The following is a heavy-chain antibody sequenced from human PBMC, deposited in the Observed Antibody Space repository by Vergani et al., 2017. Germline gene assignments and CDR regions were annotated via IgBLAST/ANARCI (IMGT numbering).Heavy chain of an antibody. CDR3: ARLVLWFNAWFDP. CDR1: GFTFSSYE. Sequence: EVQLVESGGGLVQPGGSLRLSCAASGFTFSSYEMNWVRQAPGKGLEWVSYISSSGSTIYYADSVKGRFTISRDNAKNSLYLQMNSLRAEDTAVYYCARLVLWFNAWFDPWGQGTLVTVSS. J-gene: IGHJ5*02. CDR2: ISSSGSTI. D-gene: IGHD5-18*01. V-gene: IGHV3-48*03.